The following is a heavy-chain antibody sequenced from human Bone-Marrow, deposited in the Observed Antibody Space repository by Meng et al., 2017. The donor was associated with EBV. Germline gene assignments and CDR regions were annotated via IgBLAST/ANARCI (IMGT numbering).Heavy chain of an antibody. CDR3: ARGYCSSTSCYAAVDY. D-gene: IGHD2-2*01. CDR2: INPIFGTA. CDR1: GGTFSSYA. J-gene: IGHJ4*02. Sequence: QVQLVQSGAEVTKXXXXVXVXCKXSGGTFSSYAISWVRQAPGQGLEWMGGINPIFGTANYAQKFQGRVTITADESTSTAYMELSSLRSEDTAVYYCARGYCSSTSCYAAVDYWGQGTLVTVSS. V-gene: IGHV1-69*01.